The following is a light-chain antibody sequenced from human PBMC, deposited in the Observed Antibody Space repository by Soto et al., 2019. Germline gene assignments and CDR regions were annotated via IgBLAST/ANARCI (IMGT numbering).Light chain of an antibody. V-gene: IGLV1-51*02. CDR2: ENN. CDR1: SSNIGNNY. Sequence: QSALTQPPSVSATPGQKVTISCSGSSSNIGNNYVSWYQQLPGTAPKLLIYENNKRPSGIPDRFSGSKSGTSAALGIAGLQTGDEADCYGGTLDSSMRAGVFGVGTKLTV. J-gene: IGLJ2*01. CDR3: GTLDSSMRAGV.